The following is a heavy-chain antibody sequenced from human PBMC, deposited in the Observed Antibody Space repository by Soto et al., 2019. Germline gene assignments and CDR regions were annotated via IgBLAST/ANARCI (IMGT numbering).Heavy chain of an antibody. Sequence: GGSLRLSCAASGFSIGDYWMSWVRQAPGKGLEWVANIKQDGSEKYYVDSVKGRFTISKDSAKNSLYLQMNSLRGEDTAVYYCARTVVVVVPDNFDHWGQGTQVTVSS. D-gene: IGHD2-2*01. CDR3: ARTVVVVVPDNFDH. J-gene: IGHJ4*02. CDR1: GFSIGDYW. CDR2: IKQDGSEK. V-gene: IGHV3-7*01.